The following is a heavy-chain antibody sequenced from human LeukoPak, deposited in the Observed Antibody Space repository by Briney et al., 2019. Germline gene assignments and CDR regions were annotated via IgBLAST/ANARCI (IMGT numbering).Heavy chain of an antibody. CDR2: ISSSSSYI. Sequence: GGSLRLSWAASGFTFSSYSMNWVRQAPGKGLEWVSSISSSSSYIYYADSVKGRFTISRDNAKNSLYLQMNSLRAEDTAVYYCARDFAHSSGYYDGMDVWGQGTTVTVSS. J-gene: IGHJ6*02. CDR3: ARDFAHSSGYYDGMDV. D-gene: IGHD3-22*01. V-gene: IGHV3-21*01. CDR1: GFTFSSYS.